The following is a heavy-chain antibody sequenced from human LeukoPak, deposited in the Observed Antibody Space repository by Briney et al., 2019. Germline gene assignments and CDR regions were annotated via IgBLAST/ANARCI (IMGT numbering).Heavy chain of an antibody. V-gene: IGHV4-38-2*02. CDR2: IYYSGST. CDR1: GYSISSGYY. J-gene: IGHJ6*03. D-gene: IGHD3-10*01. CDR3: ARGLYGSGRYYYYMGV. Sequence: SETLSPTCTVSGYSISSGYYWGWIRQPPGKGLEWIGSIYYSGSTYYSASLKSRVTISIDTSKNQFSLKLSSVTAADTAVYYCARGLYGSGRYYYYMGVWGKGTTVTISS.